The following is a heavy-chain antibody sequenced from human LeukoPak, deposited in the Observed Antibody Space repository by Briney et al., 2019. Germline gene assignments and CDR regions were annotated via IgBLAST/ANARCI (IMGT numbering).Heavy chain of an antibody. Sequence: SETLSLTCTVSGASISSSSYYWGWIRQPPGTGLEWIGSIYYSGSTYYNPSLKSRVTISVDTSKNQFSLRLSSVTAADTAVYYCATQKAAPGPIDYWGQGALVTVSS. CDR2: IYYSGST. CDR3: ATQKAAPGPIDY. J-gene: IGHJ4*02. V-gene: IGHV4-39*01. CDR1: GASISSSSYY. D-gene: IGHD6-13*01.